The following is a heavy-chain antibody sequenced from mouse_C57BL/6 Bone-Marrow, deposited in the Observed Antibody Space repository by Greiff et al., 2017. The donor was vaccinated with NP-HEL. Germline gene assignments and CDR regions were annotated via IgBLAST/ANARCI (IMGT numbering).Heavy chain of an antibody. V-gene: IGHV5-17*01. CDR3: ARRWLLNWYFDV. Sequence: EVKLVESGGGLVKPGGSLKLSCAASGFTFSDYGMHWVRQAPEKGLEWVAYISSGSSTIYYADTVKGRFPISRDNAKNTLFLQMTSLRSEDTAMYYCARRWLLNWYFDVWGTGTTVTVSS. J-gene: IGHJ1*03. CDR1: GFTFSDYG. D-gene: IGHD2-3*01. CDR2: ISSGSSTI.